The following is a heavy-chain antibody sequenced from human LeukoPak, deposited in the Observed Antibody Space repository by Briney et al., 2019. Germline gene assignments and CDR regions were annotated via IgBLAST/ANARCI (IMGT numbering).Heavy chain of an antibody. V-gene: IGHV4-4*02. CDR1: GGSITNTNY. CDR2: VNLQGST. CDR3: AREGGPYRPLDY. J-gene: IGHJ4*02. Sequence: SETLSLTCGVSGGSITNTNYWTWVRQPPGKGLEWIGEVNLQGSTDYNPSLMGRVAIAVDTSENHISLQLTSVTAADTAVYYCAREGGPYRPLDYSGQGTLVTVSS.